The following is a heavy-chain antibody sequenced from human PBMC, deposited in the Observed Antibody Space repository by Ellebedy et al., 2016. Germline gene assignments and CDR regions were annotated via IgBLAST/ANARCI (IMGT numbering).Heavy chain of an antibody. D-gene: IGHD6-6*01. CDR3: ARVIAARRWYYFDY. V-gene: IGHV4-34*01. J-gene: IGHJ4*02. Sequence: GSLRLXXAVYGGSFSGYYWSWIRQPPGKGLEWIGEINHSGSTNYNPSLKSRVTISVDTSKNQFSLKLSSVTAADTAVYYCARVIAARRWYYFDYWGQGTLVTVSS. CDR1: GGSFSGYY. CDR2: INHSGST.